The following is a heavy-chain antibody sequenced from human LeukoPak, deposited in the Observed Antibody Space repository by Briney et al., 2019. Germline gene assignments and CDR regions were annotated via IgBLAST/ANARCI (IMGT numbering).Heavy chain of an antibody. CDR3: AGRLRYFDQGAFDI. V-gene: IGHV1-69*06. J-gene: IGHJ3*02. D-gene: IGHD3-9*01. Sequence: ASVKVSCKASGGTCSSYAISWVRQAPGQGLEWMGGIIPIFGTANYAQKFQGRVTITADKSTSTAYMELSSLRSEDTAVYYCAGRLRYFDQGAFDIWGQGTMVTVSS. CDR1: GGTCSSYA. CDR2: IIPIFGTA.